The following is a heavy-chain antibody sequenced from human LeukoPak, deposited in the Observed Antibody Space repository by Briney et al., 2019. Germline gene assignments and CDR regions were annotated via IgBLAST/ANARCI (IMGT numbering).Heavy chain of an antibody. CDR3: ASLRIAARGTDY. CDR1: GFTFSSYA. J-gene: IGHJ4*02. Sequence: GGSLRLSCAASGFTFSSYAMSWVRQAPGKGLEWVSAISGSGGSTYYADSVKGRFTISRDNSKNTLYLQMNSLRAEDTAVYYCASLRIAARGTDYWGQGTLVTVSS. D-gene: IGHD6-6*01. V-gene: IGHV3-23*01. CDR2: ISGSGGST.